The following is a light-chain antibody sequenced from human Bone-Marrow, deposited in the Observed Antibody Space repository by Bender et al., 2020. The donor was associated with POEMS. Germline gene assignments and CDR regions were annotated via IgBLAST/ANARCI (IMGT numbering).Light chain of an antibody. J-gene: IGLJ2*01. CDR1: AVAKKF. V-gene: IGLV3-25*03. Sequence: SYELTQPPSVSVSPGQTARIPCSGDAVAKKFANWYQQKAGQAPVLVIYRDSERPSGIPERFSGSTSGTTVTLTITGVQAEDEADYYCQSTDSSGVYVEFGGGTKLTVL. CDR2: RDS. CDR3: QSTDSSGVYVE.